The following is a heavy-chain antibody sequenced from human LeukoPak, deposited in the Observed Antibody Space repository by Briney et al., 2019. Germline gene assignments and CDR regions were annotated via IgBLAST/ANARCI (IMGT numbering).Heavy chain of an antibody. CDR3: AKHAYGSAIGTSGYFDY. V-gene: IGHV3-30*02. CDR2: IRYEGSNK. Sequence: GGSLRLSCGASGFPLRNYGMLGVRQAPGRAGEGVAFIRYEGSNKHNADSVNGRFSIFRDNTKNTLYLQMNSLRAEDTAAYYCAKHAYGSAIGTSGYFDYWGQGTLVTVSS. D-gene: IGHD2-21*01. CDR1: GFPLRNYG. J-gene: IGHJ4*02.